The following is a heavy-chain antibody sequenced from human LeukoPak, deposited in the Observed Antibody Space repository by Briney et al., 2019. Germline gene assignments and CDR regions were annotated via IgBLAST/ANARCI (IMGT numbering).Heavy chain of an antibody. J-gene: IGHJ1*01. CDR2: ISGSGGST. Sequence: GGSLRLSCVASGVTLSNYAMSWARQAPGKGLEWVSAISGSGGSTYYADSVKGRFTISRDNCKNTLYLQMNSLRAEDTAVYYCAKLRYDFWSGYYPAEYFQHWGQGTLVTVSS. V-gene: IGHV3-23*01. D-gene: IGHD3-3*01. CDR1: GVTLSNYA. CDR3: AKLRYDFWSGYYPAEYFQH.